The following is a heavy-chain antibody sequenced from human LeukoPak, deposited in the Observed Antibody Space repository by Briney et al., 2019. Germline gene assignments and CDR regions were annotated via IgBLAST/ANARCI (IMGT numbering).Heavy chain of an antibody. Sequence: SETLSLTCTVSAGSISSYYWSWIRQPPGKGLEWIGYIYYSGSTNYNPSLKSRVTISVDTSKNQFSLKLSSVTAADTAVYYCARGRRQLVPIWVGWGQGTLVTVSS. D-gene: IGHD6-13*01. CDR1: AGSISSYY. V-gene: IGHV4-59*08. J-gene: IGHJ4*02. CDR3: ARGRRQLVPIWVG. CDR2: IYYSGST.